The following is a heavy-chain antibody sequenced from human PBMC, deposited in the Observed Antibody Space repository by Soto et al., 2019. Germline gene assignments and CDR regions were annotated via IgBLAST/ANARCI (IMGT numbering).Heavy chain of an antibody. V-gene: IGHV3-23*01. CDR2: MNNRGDST. J-gene: IGHJ5*02. D-gene: IGHD3-22*01. Sequence: EVQLLESGGGLVKPGGSLRLSCAASGFPFRRSAMTGFREAHGKGQEWVSSMNNRGDSTYYADSVKGRFTISRDFSKNTLYLQMNSLRAEDTAVYYCAKPRSDTSGWVSDGFDPWGQGTLVTVAS. CDR1: GFPFRRSA. CDR3: AKPRSDTSGWVSDGFDP.